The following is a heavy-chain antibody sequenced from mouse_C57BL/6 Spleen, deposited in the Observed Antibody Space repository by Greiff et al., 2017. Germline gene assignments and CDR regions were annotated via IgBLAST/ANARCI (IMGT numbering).Heavy chain of an antibody. CDR1: GYTFTDHT. J-gene: IGHJ1*03. CDR2: IYPRDGST. Sequence: VKLMVSDAELVKPGASVKISCKVSGYTFTDHTIHWMKQRPEQGLEWIGYIYPRDGSTKYNEKFKGKATLTADKSSSTAYMQLNSLTSEDSAVYFCARKNFITTVVATDFDVWGTGTTVTVSS. D-gene: IGHD1-1*01. CDR3: ARKNFITTVVATDFDV. V-gene: IGHV1-78*01.